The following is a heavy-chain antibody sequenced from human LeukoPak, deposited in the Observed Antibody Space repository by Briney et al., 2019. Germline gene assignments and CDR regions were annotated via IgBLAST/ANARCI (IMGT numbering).Heavy chain of an antibody. Sequence: SETLSLTCAVYGGSFGGYYWSWIRQPPGKGLEWIGEINHSGSTNYNPSLKSRVTISVDTSKNQFSLKLSSVTAADTAVYYCARAYSSSWIDYWGQGTLATVSS. CDR2: INHSGST. J-gene: IGHJ4*02. D-gene: IGHD6-13*01. V-gene: IGHV4-34*01. CDR1: GGSFGGYY. CDR3: ARAYSSSWIDY.